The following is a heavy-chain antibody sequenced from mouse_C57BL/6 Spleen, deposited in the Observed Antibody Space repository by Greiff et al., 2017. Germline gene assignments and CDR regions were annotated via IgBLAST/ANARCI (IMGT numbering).Heavy chain of an antibody. CDR1: GFSFNTYA. CDR2: IRSKSNNYAT. CDR3: VRHDYYGSSYYAMDY. V-gene: IGHV10-1*01. D-gene: IGHD1-1*01. Sequence: DVKLQESGGGLVQPKGSLKLSCAASGFSFNTYAMNWVRQAPGKGLEWVARIRSKSNNYATYYADSVKDRFTISRDDSESMLYLQMNNLKTEDTAMYYCVRHDYYGSSYYAMDYWGQGTSVTVSS. J-gene: IGHJ4*01.